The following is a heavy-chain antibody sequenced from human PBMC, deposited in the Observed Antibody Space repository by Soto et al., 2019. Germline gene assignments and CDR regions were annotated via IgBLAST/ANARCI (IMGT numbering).Heavy chain of an antibody. CDR3: AKVSPPSSGWYSDVDYYYGMDV. J-gene: IGHJ6*02. Sequence: PGGSLRLSCAASGFTFSSYAMRWVRQAPGKGLEWVSAISGSGGTTYYADSVKGRFTISRDNSKNTLYLQMNSLRAEDTAVYYCAKVSPPSSGWYSDVDYYYGMDVWGQGTTVTVSS. D-gene: IGHD6-19*01. V-gene: IGHV3-23*01. CDR1: GFTFSSYA. CDR2: ISGSGGTT.